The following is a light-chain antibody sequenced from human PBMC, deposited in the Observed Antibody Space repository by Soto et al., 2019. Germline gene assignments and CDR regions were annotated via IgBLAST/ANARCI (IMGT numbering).Light chain of an antibody. CDR2: LEGTGDY. Sequence: QLVLTQSSSASASLRSSVKLTCTLSSGHSSYTIAWHQQQPGKAPRYLMKLEGTGDYNKGSGVPDRFSASSSGADRYLSICNLQSEDEADYYCETWDSKSWVFGGGTKLTVL. J-gene: IGLJ3*02. V-gene: IGLV4-60*03. CDR1: SGHSSYT. CDR3: ETWDSKSWV.